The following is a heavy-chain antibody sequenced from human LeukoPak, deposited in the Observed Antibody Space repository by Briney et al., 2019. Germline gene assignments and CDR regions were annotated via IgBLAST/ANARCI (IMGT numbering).Heavy chain of an antibody. V-gene: IGHV4-34*01. CDR2: INHSGST. J-gene: IGHJ4*02. CDR1: GGSFSGYY. D-gene: IGHD3-10*01. Sequence: SETLSLTCAVYGGSFSGYYWSWIRQSPGKGLEWIGEINHSGSTNYNPTLRSRVTISLDTSKNQFSLKLSSVTAADTAVYYRARGTYYYGSGSYYNYWGQGTLVTVSS. CDR3: ARGTYYYGSGSYYNY.